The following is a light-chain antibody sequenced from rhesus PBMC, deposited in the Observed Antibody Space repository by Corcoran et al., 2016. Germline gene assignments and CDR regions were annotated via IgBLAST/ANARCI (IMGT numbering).Light chain of an antibody. CDR1: SSDIGGYNY. V-gene: IGLV2-32*02. CDR3: STYAGSTYI. CDR2: EVS. J-gene: IGLJ1*01. Sequence: QAALTQPRSVYGSPGQSVTISCTGTSSDIGGYNYVYWYQQHPGTAPKLMIYEVSKRPSGVSDRFSGSKAGNTASLSISWLHAEDEADYYGSTYAGSTYIFGAGTRLTVL.